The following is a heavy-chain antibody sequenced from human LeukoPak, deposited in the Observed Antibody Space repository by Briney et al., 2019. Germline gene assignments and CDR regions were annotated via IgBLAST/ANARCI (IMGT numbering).Heavy chain of an antibody. CDR2: SSSRGGTI. CDR1: GFTSSDYY. J-gene: IGHJ4*02. V-gene: IGHV3-11*01. Sequence: GGSLRLSCAASGFTSSDYYMSWIRQAPGKGLEWVSYSSSRGGTIDYAESVEGRFTISRDNAKNSLYLQMNSLRAEDTAVYYCARRRDYFDYWGQGTLVTVSS. CDR3: ARRRDYFDY.